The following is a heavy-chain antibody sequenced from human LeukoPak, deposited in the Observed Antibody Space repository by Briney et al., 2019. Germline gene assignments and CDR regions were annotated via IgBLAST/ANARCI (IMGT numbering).Heavy chain of an antibody. V-gene: IGHV3-23*01. CDR1: GFTFSTYA. CDR3: AKARAGMIVVAIDY. CDR2: ISSSGGST. D-gene: IGHD3-22*01. J-gene: IGHJ4*02. Sequence: QPGGSLRLSCAASGFTFSTYAMSWVRQAPGKGLEWVSAISSSGGSTYYADSVKGRFTNSRDNSKNTLYLQMNSLRAEGTAVYYCAKARAGMIVVAIDYWGQGTLVTVSS.